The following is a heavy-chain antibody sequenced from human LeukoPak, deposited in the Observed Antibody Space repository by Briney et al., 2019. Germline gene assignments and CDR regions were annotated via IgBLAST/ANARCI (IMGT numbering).Heavy chain of an antibody. D-gene: IGHD6-13*01. Sequence: PLASVKVSCKASGFTFTSSAMRWVRQARGQRLEWIGWIVVGSGNTNYAQKFQERVTITRDMSTSTAYMELSSLRSEDTAAYYCAASHLDSSSWYVGDYWGQGTLVTVSS. CDR1: GFTFTSSA. CDR3: AASHLDSSSWYVGDY. V-gene: IGHV1-58*02. J-gene: IGHJ4*02. CDR2: IVVGSGNT.